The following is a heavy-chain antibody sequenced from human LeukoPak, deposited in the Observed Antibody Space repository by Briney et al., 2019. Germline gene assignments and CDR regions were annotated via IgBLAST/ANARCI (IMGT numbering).Heavy chain of an antibody. CDR1: GDSINSYY. Sequence: PSETLSLTCTVSGDSINSYYWSWIRQPPGKELEWIGHIFYSGNTNYNPSLRSRVTISVDTSKNQFSLKLTSVTAADTSVYYCARGRHLSGSTGDLSLYFDCWGQGILVTVSS. CDR3: ARGRHLSGSTGDLSLYFDC. J-gene: IGHJ4*02. CDR2: IFYSGNT. D-gene: IGHD4-17*01. V-gene: IGHV4-59*01.